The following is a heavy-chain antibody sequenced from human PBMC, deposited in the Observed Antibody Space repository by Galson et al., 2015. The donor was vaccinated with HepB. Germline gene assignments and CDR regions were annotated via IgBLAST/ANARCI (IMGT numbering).Heavy chain of an antibody. CDR2: ISAYNGNT. CDR1: GYTFTSYG. Sequence: SVKVSCKASGYTFTSYGISWVRQAPGQGLEWMGWISAYNGNTNYAQKLQGRVTMTTDTSTSTAYMELRSLRSDDTAVYYCARLSPCIVATISFCENVGDYWGQGTLVTVSS. D-gene: IGHD5-12*01. J-gene: IGHJ4*02. CDR3: ARLSPCIVATISFCENVGDY. V-gene: IGHV1-18*04.